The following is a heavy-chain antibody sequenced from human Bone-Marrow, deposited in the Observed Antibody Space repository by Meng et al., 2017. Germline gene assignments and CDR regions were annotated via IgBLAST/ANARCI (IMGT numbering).Heavy chain of an antibody. J-gene: IGHJ4*02. CDR3: ARFGGHYYDSSGYYKHY. CDR1: GGSISSYY. D-gene: IGHD3-22*01. CDR2: IYYSGST. V-gene: IGHV4-59*01. Sequence: QVQVQDSGPRPVKPSGPLSLPGTVYGGSISSYYWSGIRQPPGKGLGWIGYIYYSGSTNYTPSLKSRVTISVDTSKNQFSLKLSSVTAADTAVYYCARFGGHYYDSSGYYKHYWGQGTLVTVSS.